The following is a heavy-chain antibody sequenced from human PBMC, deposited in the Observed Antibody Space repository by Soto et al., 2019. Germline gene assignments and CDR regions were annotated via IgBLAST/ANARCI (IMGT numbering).Heavy chain of an antibody. Sequence: ASVKVSCKASGYAFTGYYMHWVRQAPGQGLEWMGWINPNSGGTNYAQKFQGRVTMTRDTSISTAYMELSRLRSDDTAVYYCAREWGYSSSWYGEDYYYYYGMDVWGQGTTVTVS. V-gene: IGHV1-2*02. J-gene: IGHJ6*02. CDR2: INPNSGGT. D-gene: IGHD6-13*01. CDR3: AREWGYSSSWYGEDYYYYYGMDV. CDR1: GYAFTGYY.